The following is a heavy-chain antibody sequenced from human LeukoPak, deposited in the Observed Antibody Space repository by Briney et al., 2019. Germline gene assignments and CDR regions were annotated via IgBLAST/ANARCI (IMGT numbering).Heavy chain of an antibody. CDR2: ISSNGGST. CDR3: ARDGGSGWYGYYFDY. V-gene: IGHV3-64*01. Sequence: GGSLRLSCAASGFTFSSYAMHWVRQAPGKGLEYVPAISSNGGSTYYANSVKGRFTISRDNSKNTLYLQMGSLRAEDMAVYYCARDGGSGWYGYYFDYWGQGTLVTVSS. D-gene: IGHD6-19*01. J-gene: IGHJ4*02. CDR1: GFTFSSYA.